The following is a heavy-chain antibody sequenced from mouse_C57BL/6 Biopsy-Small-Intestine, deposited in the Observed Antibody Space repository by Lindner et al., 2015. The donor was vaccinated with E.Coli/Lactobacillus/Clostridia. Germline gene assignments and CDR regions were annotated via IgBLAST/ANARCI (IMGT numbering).Heavy chain of an antibody. CDR1: GYTFTDHD. Sequence: SVKVSCKASGYTFTDHDINWVRQVTGQGLEWMGWMNSESGNTGYAQKFQGRVTMTRDTSISTAYMELSSLSSEDTAVYYCARGSGSGGRDWFDPWGQGTLVTVSS. J-gene: IGHJ4*01. CDR2: MNSESGNT. D-gene: IGHD3-1*01. V-gene: IGHV1-84*01. CDR3: ARGSGSGGRDWFDP.